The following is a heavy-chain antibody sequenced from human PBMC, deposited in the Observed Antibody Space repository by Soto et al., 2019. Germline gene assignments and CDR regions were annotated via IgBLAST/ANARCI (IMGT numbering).Heavy chain of an antibody. CDR2: MNPNSGNT. D-gene: IGHD6-13*01. Sequence: QVQLVQSGAEVKKPGASVKVSCKASGYPFTRYDINWVRQATGQGLEWMGWMNPNSGNTGYAQKFQGRVTMTSNNSISTAYMELSSLRSEDTAVYYCARGMGSSSWYRPIYYYGMDVWGQGTTVTVSS. CDR1: GYPFTRYD. CDR3: ARGMGSSSWYRPIYYYGMDV. V-gene: IGHV1-8*01. J-gene: IGHJ6*02.